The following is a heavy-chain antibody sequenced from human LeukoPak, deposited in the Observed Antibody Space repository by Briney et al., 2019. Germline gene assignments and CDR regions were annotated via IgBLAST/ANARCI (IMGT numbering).Heavy chain of an antibody. CDR1: GGSISGYY. V-gene: IGHV4-59*01. CDR2: IYYSGST. J-gene: IGHJ6*02. Sequence: SEALSLTCTVSGGSISGYYWSWIRQPPGKGLEWIGYIYYSGSTNYNPSLKSRVTISVDTSKNQFSLKLSSVTAADTAVYYCAGSQQQLVRYYYYYGMDVWGQGTTVTVSS. CDR3: AGSQQQLVRYYYYYGMDV. D-gene: IGHD6-13*01.